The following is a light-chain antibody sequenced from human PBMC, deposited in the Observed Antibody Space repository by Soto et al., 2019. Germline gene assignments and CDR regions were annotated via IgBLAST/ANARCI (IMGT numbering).Light chain of an antibody. V-gene: IGKV3-15*01. J-gene: IGKJ1*01. CDR1: QSVSSN. Sequence: KRMTKSEATPSVTTGEKATLSCRASQSVSSNLAWYQQKPGQAPRLLIYGASTRATGIPARFSGSGSGTEFTLTISSLQSEDFAVYYCQQYNNWTFGQGTKVDIK. CDR3: QQYNNWT. CDR2: GAS.